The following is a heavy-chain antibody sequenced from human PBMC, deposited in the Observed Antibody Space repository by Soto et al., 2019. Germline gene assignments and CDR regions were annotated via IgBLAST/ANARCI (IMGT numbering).Heavy chain of an antibody. D-gene: IGHD5-12*01. V-gene: IGHV1-69*13. CDR2: IIPIFGTA. Sequence: GASVKVSCKASGGTFSSYAISWVRQAPGQGLEWMGGIIPIFGTANYAQKFQGRVTITADESTSTAYMELSSLRSEDTAVYYCARDREKRGYSGYDPGYWGQGTLVTVSS. CDR3: ARDREKRGYSGYDPGY. CDR1: GGTFSSYA. J-gene: IGHJ4*02.